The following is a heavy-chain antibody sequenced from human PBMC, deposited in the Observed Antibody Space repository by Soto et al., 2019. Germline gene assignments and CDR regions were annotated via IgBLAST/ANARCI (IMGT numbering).Heavy chain of an antibody. CDR2: IYPGDSDT. Sequence: RESLKISCKGSGYSFTSYWIGWVRQMPGKGLEWMGIIYPGDSDTRYSPSFQGHVTISADKSISTAYLKWSSLKASDTAMYYCASVGVLGRSLFAPWGKGTLVTVSS. CDR3: ASVGVLGRSLFAP. D-gene: IGHD3-10*01. J-gene: IGHJ1*01. CDR1: GYSFTSYW. V-gene: IGHV5-51*01.